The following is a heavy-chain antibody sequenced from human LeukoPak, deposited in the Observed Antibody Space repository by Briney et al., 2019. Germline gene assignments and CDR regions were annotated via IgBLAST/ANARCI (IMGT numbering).Heavy chain of an antibody. J-gene: IGHJ4*02. Sequence: SETLSLTCTVSGGSISSSSYYWGWIRQPAGKGLEWIGRIYTSESTNYNPSLKSRVTISVDTSRNQFSLKLSSVTAADTAVYYCARGLWFGDENPPYFDYWGQGILVTVSS. V-gene: IGHV4-61*02. D-gene: IGHD3-10*01. CDR1: GGSISSSSYY. CDR3: ARGLWFGDENPPYFDY. CDR2: IYTSEST.